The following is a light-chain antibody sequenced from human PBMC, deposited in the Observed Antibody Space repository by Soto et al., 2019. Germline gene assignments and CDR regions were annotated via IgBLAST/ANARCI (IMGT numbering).Light chain of an antibody. CDR1: SSNIGAGYD. J-gene: IGLJ2*01. CDR2: DST. Sequence: QSALTQPPSVSGAPGQRVTISCTGTSSNIGAGYDVHWYQQLPGTAPKLLIHDSTTRPSGVPGRFSGSKSGTSASLAITGLQGADEADYYCQAYDITLRRVVFGGGTKLTVL. CDR3: QAYDITLRRVV. V-gene: IGLV1-40*01.